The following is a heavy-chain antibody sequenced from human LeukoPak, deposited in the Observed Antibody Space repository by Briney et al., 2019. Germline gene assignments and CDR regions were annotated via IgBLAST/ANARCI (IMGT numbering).Heavy chain of an antibody. CDR3: AREEYSSDWYGHDS. Sequence: SETLSLTCTVSGGSISPYYWSWIRQPPGKGLEWIGYIYYTGTTFDNPSLKSRVTLSVDTSKNQFSLRLTSVTAADTAFYYCAREEYSSDWYGHDSWGQGTLVTVSS. V-gene: IGHV4-59*04. CDR1: GGSISPYY. CDR2: IYYTGTT. J-gene: IGHJ4*02. D-gene: IGHD6-13*01.